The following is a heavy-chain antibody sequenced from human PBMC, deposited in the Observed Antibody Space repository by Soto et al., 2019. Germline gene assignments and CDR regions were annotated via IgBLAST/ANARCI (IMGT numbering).Heavy chain of an antibody. J-gene: IGHJ5*02. CDR2: IYYSGST. Sequence: PSETLSLTCTVSGGSISSYYWSWIRQPPGKGLEWIGYIYYSGSTNYNPSLKSRVTISIDTSKNQFSLKLSSVTAADTAVYYCARSFDWFRWFDPWGQGTLVTVSS. CDR3: ARSFDWFRWFDP. V-gene: IGHV4-59*01. CDR1: GGSISSYY. D-gene: IGHD3-9*01.